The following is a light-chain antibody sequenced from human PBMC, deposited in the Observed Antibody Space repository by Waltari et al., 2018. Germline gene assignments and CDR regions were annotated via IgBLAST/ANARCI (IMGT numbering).Light chain of an antibody. Sequence: SYELTQSPSLSVSPGQTATITCSGEKLEDKYVSWYQQKSGQSPVRVIFQDTRRPSGIPERCSGSSSGNTATLTISGTQTLDEADYYCQAWDSRTYVVFGGGTKVTVL. CDR2: QDT. CDR1: KLEDKY. V-gene: IGLV3-1*01. CDR3: QAWDSRTYVV. J-gene: IGLJ2*01.